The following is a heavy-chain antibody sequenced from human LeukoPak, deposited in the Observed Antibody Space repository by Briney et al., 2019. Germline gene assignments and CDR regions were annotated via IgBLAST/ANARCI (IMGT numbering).Heavy chain of an antibody. J-gene: IGHJ5*02. D-gene: IGHD2-2*01. Sequence: PSETLSLTCTVSGGAISSGVYYWTWVRQHPGKGLEWVGCIYNSGSTYYNPSLKSRVRLSVATAKNQFSLRLSSVTAADTAVYYCARAGTPVVPAANNWFDPWGQGTLVTVSS. CDR3: ARAGTPVVPAANNWFDP. CDR2: IYNSGST. V-gene: IGHV4-31*03. CDR1: GGAISSGVYY.